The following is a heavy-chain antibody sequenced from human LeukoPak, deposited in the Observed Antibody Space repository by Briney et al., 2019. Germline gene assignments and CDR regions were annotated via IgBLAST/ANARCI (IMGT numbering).Heavy chain of an antibody. V-gene: IGHV3-48*04. CDR1: GFTFSSYS. D-gene: IGHD3-10*01. J-gene: IGHJ4*02. CDR3: ATVEVWGRYYYGSGLFY. Sequence: PGGSLRLSCAASGFTFSSYSMNWVRQAPGKGLEWVSYISSSSSTIYYADSVKGRFTISRDNAKNSLYLQMNSLRAEDTAVYYCATVEVWGRYYYGSGLFYWGQGTLVTVSS. CDR2: ISSSSSTI.